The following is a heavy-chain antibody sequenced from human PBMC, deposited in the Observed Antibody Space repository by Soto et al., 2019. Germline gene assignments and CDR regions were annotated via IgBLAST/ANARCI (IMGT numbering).Heavy chain of an antibody. Sequence: EVQLVESGGGLVQPGRSLRLSCAASGFTFDDYAMHWVRQAPGKGLEWVSGISLNSGSIGYADSVKGRFTISRDNAKNSLYLQMNSLRAEDTALYYCAKDAGYSSGWSYFDYWGQGTLVTVSS. CDR1: GFTFDDYA. CDR2: ISLNSGSI. V-gene: IGHV3-9*01. CDR3: AKDAGYSSGWSYFDY. D-gene: IGHD6-19*01. J-gene: IGHJ4*02.